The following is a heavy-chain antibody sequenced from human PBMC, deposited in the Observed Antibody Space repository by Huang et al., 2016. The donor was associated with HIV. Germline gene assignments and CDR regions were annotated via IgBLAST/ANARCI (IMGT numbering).Heavy chain of an antibody. Sequence: QVQLQQWGAGLLRPSETLSLTCAVYGGSFSGYYGTWIRQPPGTGLEWIGEINQSESTNYNPTLKSRGTISVDTARNQVSLTLTSVTAADTAVYYWARGQGGYYYYYMDVWGKGTTVTVSS. CDR1: GGSFSGYY. J-gene: IGHJ6*03. V-gene: IGHV4-34*01. CDR2: INQSEST. CDR3: ARGQGGYYYYYMDV.